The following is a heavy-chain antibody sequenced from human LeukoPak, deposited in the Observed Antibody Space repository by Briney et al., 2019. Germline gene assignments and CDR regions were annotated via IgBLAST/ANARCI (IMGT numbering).Heavy chain of an antibody. Sequence: GASVKVSCKASGYTFTSYGISWVRQAPGQGLEWMGWISAYNGNTNYAQKLQGRVTMTTDTSTSTAYMELRSLRSDDTAVYYCARLSHPEYCDFWSGYFRYWGQGTLVTVSS. J-gene: IGHJ4*02. CDR3: ARLSHPEYCDFWSGYFRY. CDR1: GYTFTSYG. D-gene: IGHD3-3*01. CDR2: ISAYNGNT. V-gene: IGHV1-18*01.